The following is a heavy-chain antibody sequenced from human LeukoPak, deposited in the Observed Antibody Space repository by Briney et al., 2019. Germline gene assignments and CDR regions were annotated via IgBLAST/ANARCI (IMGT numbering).Heavy chain of an antibody. D-gene: IGHD2-2*03. CDR2: INPNSGGT. CDR3: ARVDIVILPAAIYYGMDV. V-gene: IGHV1-2*02. Sequence: ASVKVSCKASGYTFTYYYMHWVRQAPGQGLEWMGWINPNSGGTNYAQKFQGRVTMTRDTSFSTAYMELSSLRSDDTAVYYCARVDIVILPAAIYYGMDVWGQGTTVTVSS. CDR1: GYTFTYYY. J-gene: IGHJ6*02.